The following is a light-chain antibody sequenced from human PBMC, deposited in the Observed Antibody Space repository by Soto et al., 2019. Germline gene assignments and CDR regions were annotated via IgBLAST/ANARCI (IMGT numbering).Light chain of an antibody. Sequence: QSALTQPRSVSGSPGQSVTIYCTGTSXDVSGYNYVSWYQQHPGKAPKLMIFDVSKRPSGVPDRFSGSKSANTASLTISGLQAEDEADYYCCSYAGSYTYVFGTGTKVTVL. CDR2: DVS. CDR3: CSYAGSYTYV. J-gene: IGLJ1*01. CDR1: SXDVSGYNY. V-gene: IGLV2-11*01.